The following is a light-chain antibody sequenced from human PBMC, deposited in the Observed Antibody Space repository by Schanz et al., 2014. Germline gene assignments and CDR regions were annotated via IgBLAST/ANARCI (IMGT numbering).Light chain of an antibody. CDR3: QQYSSDSPT. J-gene: IGKJ1*01. CDR2: SAS. V-gene: IGKV1-9*01. Sequence: IQLTQSPSSLSASVGDRVTITCRASQGISSYLAWYQQKPGKAPNLLIYSASTLQSGVPSRFSGSGSETEFTLTISSLQPDDFATYSCQQYSSDSPTFGQGTKVEVK. CDR1: QGISSY.